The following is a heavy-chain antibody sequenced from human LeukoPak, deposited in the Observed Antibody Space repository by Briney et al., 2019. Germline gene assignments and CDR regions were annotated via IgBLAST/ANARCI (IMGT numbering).Heavy chain of an antibody. CDR3: ARGATPAAMNTAWGGAFDI. Sequence: GGSLRLSCAASGFTFSSYGMHWARQATGKGLEWVSAIGTAGDPYYPGSVKGRFTISRENAKNSLYLQMNSLRAGDTAVYYCARGATPAAMNTAWGGAFDIWGQGTMVTVSS. CDR1: GFTFSSYG. D-gene: IGHD2-2*01. V-gene: IGHV3-13*05. CDR2: IGTAGDP. J-gene: IGHJ3*02.